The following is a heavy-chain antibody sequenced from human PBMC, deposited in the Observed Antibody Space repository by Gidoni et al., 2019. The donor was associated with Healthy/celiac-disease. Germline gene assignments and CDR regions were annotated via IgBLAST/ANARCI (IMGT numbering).Heavy chain of an antibody. J-gene: IGHJ4*02. CDR1: GGSFSGYY. D-gene: IGHD3-22*01. CDR3: ARVDYYDSSGYPSHFDY. Sequence: QVQLQQWGAGLLKPSETLSLTCAVSGGSFSGYYWSWIRQPPGKGLEWIGEINHSGSTNYNPSLKSRVTISVDTSKNQFSLKLSSVTAADTAVYYCARVDYYDSSGYPSHFDYWGQGTLVTVSS. V-gene: IGHV4-34*01. CDR2: INHSGST.